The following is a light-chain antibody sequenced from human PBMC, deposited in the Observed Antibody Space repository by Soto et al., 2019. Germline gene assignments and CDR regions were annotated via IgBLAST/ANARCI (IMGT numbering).Light chain of an antibody. CDR1: SSDVGRYNY. CDR3: CSYAGSPRYV. CDR2: DVS. Sequence: QSALTQPRSVSGSPGQSVTISCTGTSSDVGRYNYVSWYQQHPGKAPKVMIYDVSERPSGVADRFSGSKSGNTASLTISGLQAEDEADYYCCSYAGSPRYVFGTGTKLTVL. V-gene: IGLV2-11*01. J-gene: IGLJ1*01.